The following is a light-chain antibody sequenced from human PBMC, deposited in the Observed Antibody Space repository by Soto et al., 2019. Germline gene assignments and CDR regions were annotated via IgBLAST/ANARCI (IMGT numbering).Light chain of an antibody. CDR3: SSYGGSTYV. V-gene: IGLV2-8*01. CDR2: EVS. J-gene: IGLJ1*01. CDR1: SNYFGGYNY. Sequence: QSALTQPPSASGSPGQSVTLSCTGTSNYFGGYNYVSWYQQHPGKAPKLIIFEVSERPSGVPDRISGSKSGSTASLTVSGLHAEDEADYYCSSYGGSTYVFGTGTKLTV.